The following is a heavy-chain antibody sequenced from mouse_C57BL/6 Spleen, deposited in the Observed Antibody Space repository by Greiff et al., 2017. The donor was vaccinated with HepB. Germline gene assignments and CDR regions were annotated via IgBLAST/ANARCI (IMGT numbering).Heavy chain of an antibody. Sequence: EVQLQQSGPELVKPGASVKISCKASGYTFTDYYMNWVKQSHGKSLEWIGDINPNNGGTSYNQKFKGKATLTVDKSSSTAYMELRSLTSEDSAVYYCARKGGRGFAYWGQRTLVTVSA. CDR3: ARKGGRGFAY. J-gene: IGHJ3*01. CDR1: GYTFTDYY. V-gene: IGHV1-26*01. D-gene: IGHD3-3*01. CDR2: INPNNGGT.